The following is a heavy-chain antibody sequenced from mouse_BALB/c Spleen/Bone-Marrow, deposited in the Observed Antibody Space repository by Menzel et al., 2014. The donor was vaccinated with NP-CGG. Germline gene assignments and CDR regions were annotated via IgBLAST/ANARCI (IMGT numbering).Heavy chain of an antibody. CDR2: INPYNDGT. D-gene: IGHD1-1*01. J-gene: IGHJ4*01. CDR3: ARYPDYYGSSYAMDY. V-gene: IGHV1-14*01. CDR1: GYTFISYV. Sequence: EVQLVESGPELVKPGASVKMSCKASGYTFISYVMHWVKQTPGQGLEWIGCINPYNDGTKYNEKFKGKATLTSDKSSSTAYMELSSLTSEDSAVYYCARYPDYYGSSYAMDYWGQGTSVTVSS.